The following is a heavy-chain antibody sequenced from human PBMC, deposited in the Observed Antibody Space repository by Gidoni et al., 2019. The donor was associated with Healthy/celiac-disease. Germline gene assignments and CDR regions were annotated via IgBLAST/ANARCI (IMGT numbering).Heavy chain of an antibody. D-gene: IGHD3-10*01. V-gene: IGHV4-34*01. CDR1: GGSVSGNY. J-gene: IGHJ6*02. CDR3: ARGEAYYGSGSYYKPSYYYGMDV. CDR2: INHSGST. Sequence: QVQLQQWGAGLLKPSETLSLTCAVYGGSVSGNYGSWIRQPPGKGLEWIGEINHSGSTNYNPSLKCRVTISVDPSKNQFSLKLSSVTAADTAVYYCARGEAYYGSGSYYKPSYYYGMDVWGQGTTVTVSS.